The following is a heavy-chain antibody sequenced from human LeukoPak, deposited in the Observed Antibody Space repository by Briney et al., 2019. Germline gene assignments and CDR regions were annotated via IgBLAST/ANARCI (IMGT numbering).Heavy chain of an antibody. CDR3: AKHRVWSAGSFDY. D-gene: IGHD1-26*01. CDR1: GFTFSDYY. V-gene: IGHV3-11*01. Sequence: GGSLRLSCAASGFTFSDYYMIWIRQAPGKGLEWVSYISSSGSTIYYADFVKGRFTISRDNAKNSLYLQMNSLRAEDTALYYCAKHRVWSAGSFDYWGQGTLVTV. CDR2: ISSSGSTI. J-gene: IGHJ4*02.